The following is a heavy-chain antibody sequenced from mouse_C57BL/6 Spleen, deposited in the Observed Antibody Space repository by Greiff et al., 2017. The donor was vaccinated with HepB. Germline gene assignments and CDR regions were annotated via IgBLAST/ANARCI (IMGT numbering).Heavy chain of an antibody. V-gene: IGHV5-4*01. CDR2: ISDGGSYT. J-gene: IGHJ1*03. Sequence: EVHLVESGGGLVKPGGSLKLSCAASGFTFSSYAMSWVRQTPEKRLEWVATISDGGSYTYYPDNVKGRFTISRDNAKNNLYLQMSHLKSEDTAMYYCAREGTVVDPNWVYWYFDVWGTRTTVTVSS. CDR3: AREGTVVDPNWVYWYFDV. D-gene: IGHD1-1*01. CDR1: GFTFSSYA.